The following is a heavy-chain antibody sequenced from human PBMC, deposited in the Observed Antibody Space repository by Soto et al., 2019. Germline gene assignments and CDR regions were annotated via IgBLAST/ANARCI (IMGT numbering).Heavy chain of an antibody. CDR1: GFTFSSYS. J-gene: IGHJ3*02. CDR3: AKSPSYSSSWYDAFDI. D-gene: IGHD6-13*01. Sequence: GGSLRLSCAASGFTFSSYSMHWVRQAQDKGLEWVSDISYDGSNKYYADSVKGRFTISRDNSKNTLYLQMNSLRAEDTAVYYCAKSPSYSSSWYDAFDIWGQGTMVTVSS. CDR2: ISYDGSNK. V-gene: IGHV3-30*18.